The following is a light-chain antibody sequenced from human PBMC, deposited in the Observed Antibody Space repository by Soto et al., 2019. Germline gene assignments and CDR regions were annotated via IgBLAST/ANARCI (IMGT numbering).Light chain of an antibody. CDR3: QQYNNWPQT. V-gene: IGKV1-5*03. CDR2: KAS. Sequence: DIQLTQSPSTLSASVGDRVTITCRASQSIDTWLAWYQQKPGTAPKLLIYKASTLESGVPSRFSGSRSGTEFTLTVSSLQPDDFAVYYCQQYNNWPQTFGHGTKV. J-gene: IGKJ1*01. CDR1: QSIDTW.